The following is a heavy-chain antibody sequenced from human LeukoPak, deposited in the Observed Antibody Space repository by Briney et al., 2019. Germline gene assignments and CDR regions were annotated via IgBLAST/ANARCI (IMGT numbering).Heavy chain of an antibody. CDR2: IYHSGST. J-gene: IGHJ4*02. V-gene: IGHV4-38-2*01. Sequence: KASETLSLTCAVSGYSISSGYYWGWIRQPPGKGLEWIGSIYHSGSTYYNPSLKSRVTISVDTSKNQFSLKLSSVTAADTAVYYCAILVGATTPFDYWGQGTLVTVSS. CDR1: GYSISSGYY. CDR3: AILVGATTPFDY. D-gene: IGHD1-26*01.